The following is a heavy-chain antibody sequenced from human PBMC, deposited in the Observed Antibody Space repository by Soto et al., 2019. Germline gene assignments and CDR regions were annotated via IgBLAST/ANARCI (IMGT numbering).Heavy chain of an antibody. CDR1: GFAFSSYW. Sequence: EVHLVESGGGSVQPGGSLKLSCAGSGFAFSSYWIHWVRQVPGKGLVWVSRINGDGSTTSYADSVRGRFTISRDNAKDTLYLQMNSLRAEDTAFYYCARVGQGRYDFDYWGQGTLVTVSS. CDR3: ARVGQGRYDFDY. J-gene: IGHJ4*02. V-gene: IGHV3-74*01. CDR2: INGDGSTT. D-gene: IGHD1-26*01.